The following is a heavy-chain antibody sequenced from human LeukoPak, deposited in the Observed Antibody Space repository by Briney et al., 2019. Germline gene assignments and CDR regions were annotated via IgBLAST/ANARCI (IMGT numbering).Heavy chain of an antibody. Sequence: GGSLRLSCAASGFTFNNCWMHWLRRPPGLGLVWVSGLNSDGTSTTYADSVKGRFTISTDNAKNTLYLQMNSLRPEDTAVYYCARDCGGSYYLSDYWGRGTLVTVSS. J-gene: IGHJ4*02. V-gene: IGHV3-74*01. CDR2: LNSDGTST. CDR3: ARDCGGSYYLSDY. CDR1: GFTFNNCW. D-gene: IGHD1-26*01.